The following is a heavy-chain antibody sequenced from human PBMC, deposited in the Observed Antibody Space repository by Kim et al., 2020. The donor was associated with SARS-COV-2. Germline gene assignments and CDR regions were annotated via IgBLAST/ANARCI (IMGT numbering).Heavy chain of an antibody. Sequence: SETLSLTCTVSGGSISSGGYYWSWIRQHPGKGLEWIGYIYYSGSTYYNPSLKSRVTISVDTSKNQFSLKLSSVTAADTAVYYCARFCSSTSCFPGLDYWGQGTLVTVSS. CDR3: ARFCSSTSCFPGLDY. CDR2: IYYSGST. J-gene: IGHJ4*02. D-gene: IGHD2-2*01. CDR1: GGSISSGGYY. V-gene: IGHV4-31*03.